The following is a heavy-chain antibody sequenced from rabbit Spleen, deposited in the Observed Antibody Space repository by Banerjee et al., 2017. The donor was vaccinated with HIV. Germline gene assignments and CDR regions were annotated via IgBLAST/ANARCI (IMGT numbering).Heavy chain of an antibody. D-gene: IGHD4-1*01. CDR1: GVSFSSSSY. V-gene: IGHV1S40*01. Sequence: QSLEESGGDLVRPGASLTLTCTASGVSFSSSSYICWVRQAPGKGLEWIACINIVTGKSVYASWAKGRFMMSRTSSTTVTLQMTSLTAADTARYFCARDLVTIIGWNFNLWGQGTLVTVS. J-gene: IGHJ4*01. CDR2: INIVTGKS. CDR3: ARDLVTIIGWNFNL.